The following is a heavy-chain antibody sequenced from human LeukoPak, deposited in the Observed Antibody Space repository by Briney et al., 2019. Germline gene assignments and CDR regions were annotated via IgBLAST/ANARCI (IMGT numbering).Heavy chain of an antibody. V-gene: IGHV4-59*01. Sequence: SQTLSLTCTVSGLSISSYYWSWIRQPPRKGLEWIGYIYYSGSTNYNPSLKSRVTISVDTSKNQFSLKLSSVTAADTAVYYCARGEFGVYSYGIYYYYYYMDVWGKGTTVTVSS. CDR3: ARGEFGVYSYGIYYYYYYMDV. D-gene: IGHD5-18*01. CDR1: GLSISSYY. CDR2: IYYSGST. J-gene: IGHJ6*03.